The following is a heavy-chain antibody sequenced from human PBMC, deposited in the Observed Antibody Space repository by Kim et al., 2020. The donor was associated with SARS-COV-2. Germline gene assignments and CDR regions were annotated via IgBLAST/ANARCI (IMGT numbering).Heavy chain of an antibody. CDR1: GGTFSSYA. V-gene: IGHV1-69*13. Sequence: SVKVSCKASGGTFSSYAIIWVRQAPGQGLEWMGGIIPIFGTANYAQKFQGRVTITADESTSTAYMELSSLRSEDTAVYYCAGFSYDILTGYYPKGDYYYYGMDVWGQGTTVTVSS. J-gene: IGHJ6*02. CDR3: AGFSYDILTGYYPKGDYYYYGMDV. CDR2: IIPIFGTA. D-gene: IGHD3-9*01.